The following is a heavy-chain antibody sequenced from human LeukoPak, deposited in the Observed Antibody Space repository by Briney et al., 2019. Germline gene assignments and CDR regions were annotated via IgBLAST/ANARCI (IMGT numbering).Heavy chain of an antibody. V-gene: IGHV3-21*01. CDR1: GFTFSSYS. J-gene: IGHJ4*02. CDR3: ARDFVGSSGYYY. D-gene: IGHD3-22*01. Sequence: GGSLRLSCAASGFTFSSYSMNWVRQAPGKGLEWVSSISSSSSYIYYADSVKGRFTISRDNAKNSLYLQMNSLRAEDTAVYYCARDFVGSSGYYYWGQGTLVTVSS. CDR2: ISSSSSYI.